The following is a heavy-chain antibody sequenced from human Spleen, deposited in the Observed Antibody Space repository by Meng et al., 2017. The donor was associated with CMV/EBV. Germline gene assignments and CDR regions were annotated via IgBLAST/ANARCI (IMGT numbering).Heavy chain of an antibody. CDR1: GGSISSSSYY. CDR2: IYYSGST. D-gene: IGHD6-19*01. V-gene: IGHV4-39*07. CDR3: AGWPLHAVDLIEGFDS. J-gene: IGHJ5*01. Sequence: SETLSLTCTVSGGSISSSSYYWGWIRQPPGKGLEWIGSIYYSGSTYYNPSLKSRVTISVDTSKNQFSLKLSSVTAADTAVCFCAGWPLHAVDLIEGFDSWGQGILVTVSS.